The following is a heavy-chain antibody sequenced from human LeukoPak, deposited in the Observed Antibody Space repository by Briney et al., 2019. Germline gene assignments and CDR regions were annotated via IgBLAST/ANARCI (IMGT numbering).Heavy chain of an antibody. J-gene: IGHJ6*03. D-gene: IGHD5/OR15-5a*01. Sequence: ASVKVSCKASGYTFTSYYMHWVRQAPGQGLEWMEIINPSGGSTSYAQKFQGRVTMTRDMSTSTVYMELSSLRSEDTAVYYCARDGLGPGRYYYYYYMDVWGKGTTVTVSS. CDR1: GYTFTSYY. CDR2: INPSGGST. CDR3: ARDGLGPGRYYYYYYMDV. V-gene: IGHV1-46*01.